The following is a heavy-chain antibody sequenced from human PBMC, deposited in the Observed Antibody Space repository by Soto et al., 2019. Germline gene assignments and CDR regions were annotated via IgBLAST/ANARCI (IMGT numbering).Heavy chain of an antibody. CDR2: INSDGSST. V-gene: IGHV3-74*01. J-gene: IGHJ6*02. Sequence: EVQLVESGGGLVQPGGSLRLSCAASGFTFSSYWMHWVRQAPGKGLVWVSRINSDGSSTSYADSVKGRFTISRDNAKNTLYLQMNSLRAEDTAVYYCARDEYSNCEGVGEYYGMDVWGQGTTVTVSS. D-gene: IGHD4-4*01. CDR3: ARDEYSNCEGVGEYYGMDV. CDR1: GFTFSSYW.